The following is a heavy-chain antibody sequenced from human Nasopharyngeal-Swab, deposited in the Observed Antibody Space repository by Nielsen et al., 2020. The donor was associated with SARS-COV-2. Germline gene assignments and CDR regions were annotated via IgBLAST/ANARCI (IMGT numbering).Heavy chain of an antibody. J-gene: IGHJ3*02. Sequence: SETLSLTCTVSGGSISSYYWSWIRQPPGKGLEWIGYIYYSGGTNYNPSLKSRVTISVDTSKNQFSLKLSSVTAADTAVYYCAGGSTYYDFWSGYYAGGVAAFDIWGQGTMVTVSS. CDR1: GGSISSYY. D-gene: IGHD3-3*01. CDR2: IYYSGGT. V-gene: IGHV4-59*08. CDR3: AGGSTYYDFWSGYYAGGVAAFDI.